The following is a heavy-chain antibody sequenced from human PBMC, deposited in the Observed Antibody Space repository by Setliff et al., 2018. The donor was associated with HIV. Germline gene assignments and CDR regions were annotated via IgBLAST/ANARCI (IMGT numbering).Heavy chain of an antibody. CDR3: VRDETGDLWYFDS. J-gene: IGHJ4*02. D-gene: IGHD1-1*01. V-gene: IGHV1-8*01. CDR1: GDTITNYG. Sequence: ASVKVSCKASGDTITNYGLSWVRQTPGQGLEWMGWISPHSGNSDCAEKFQGRVTMTRNTSISTAYMELSSLRSEDTAVYYCVRDETGDLWYFDSWGQGTLVTVSS. CDR2: ISPHSGNS.